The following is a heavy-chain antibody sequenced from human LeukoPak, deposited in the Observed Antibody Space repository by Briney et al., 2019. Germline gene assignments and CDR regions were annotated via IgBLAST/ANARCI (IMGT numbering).Heavy chain of an antibody. Sequence: GGSLRLSCAASGFXFSDHYIDWVRQPPVKGLEWVGRSRNKARSYTTEYAASVKGRFTISRDDPKNSVYLQMNSLKTEDTAVYYCARERRSSDLAFDIWGQGTMVTVSS. D-gene: IGHD6-19*01. CDR3: ARERRSSDLAFDI. CDR2: SRNKARSYTT. CDR1: GFXFSDHY. J-gene: IGHJ3*02. V-gene: IGHV3-72*01.